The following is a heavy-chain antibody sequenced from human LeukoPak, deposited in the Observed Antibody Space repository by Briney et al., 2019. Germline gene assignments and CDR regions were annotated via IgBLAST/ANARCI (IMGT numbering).Heavy chain of an antibody. CDR1: GFTFSSYA. CDR3: ARDIEYSSSSIYYGMDV. D-gene: IGHD6-6*01. J-gene: IGHJ6*02. Sequence: GGSLRLSCDASGFTFSSYAMSWVRQAPGKGLEWVAVISYDGSNKYYADSVKGRFTISRDNSKNTLYLQMNSLRAEDTAVYYCARDIEYSSSSIYYGMDVWGQGTTVTVSS. V-gene: IGHV3-30-3*01. CDR2: ISYDGSNK.